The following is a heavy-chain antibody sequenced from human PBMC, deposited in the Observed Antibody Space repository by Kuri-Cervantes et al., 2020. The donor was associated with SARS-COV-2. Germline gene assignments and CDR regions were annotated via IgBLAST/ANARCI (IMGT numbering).Heavy chain of an antibody. V-gene: IGHV3-21*01. D-gene: IGHD1-1*01. CDR1: GFTFSS. CDR3: ARESRQSSSRKRYNEETKHPFDY. Sequence: GGSLRLSCAASGFTFSSMNWVRQAPGKGLEWVSSISSSSSYIYYADSVKGRFTISRDNAKNSLYLQMNSLRAEDTAVYYCARESRQSSSRKRYNEETKHPFDYWGQGTLVTVSS. CDR2: ISSSSSYI. J-gene: IGHJ4*02.